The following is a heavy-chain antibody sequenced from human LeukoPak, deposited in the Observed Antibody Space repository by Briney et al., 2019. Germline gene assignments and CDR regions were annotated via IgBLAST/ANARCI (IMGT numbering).Heavy chain of an antibody. CDR2: IKQDGSEK. CDR1: GFTFSSYW. Sequence: GGSLRLSCAASGFTFSSYWMSWVRQAPGKGLEWVANIKQDGSEKYYVDSVKGRFTISRDNAKNSLYLQMNSLRAEDTAVYYCASPTYSSSWTGDYWGQGTLVTVSS. D-gene: IGHD6-13*01. V-gene: IGHV3-7*01. J-gene: IGHJ4*02. CDR3: ASPTYSSSWTGDY.